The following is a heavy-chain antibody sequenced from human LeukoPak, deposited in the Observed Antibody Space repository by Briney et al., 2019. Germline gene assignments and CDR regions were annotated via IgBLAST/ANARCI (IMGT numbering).Heavy chain of an antibody. D-gene: IGHD1-1*01. CDR2: IHYSGST. J-gene: IGHJ4*02. Sequence: SETLSLTCTVSGGSISSSSYYWGWIRQPPGKGPEWIGSIHYSGSTYYNPSLTSRVTISVDTSKNQFFLKLTSVTATDTAVFYYARRAERTLGPQDDYWGQGTLVTVSS. CDR3: ARRAERTLGPQDDY. V-gene: IGHV4-39*01. CDR1: GGSISSSSYY.